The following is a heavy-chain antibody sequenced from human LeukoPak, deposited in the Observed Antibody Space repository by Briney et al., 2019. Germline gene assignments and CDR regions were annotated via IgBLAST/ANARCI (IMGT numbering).Heavy chain of an antibody. V-gene: IGHV3-20*04. CDR2: INWNGGSI. J-gene: IGHJ4*02. D-gene: IGHD5-18*01. CDR1: GFAFDDYG. CDR3: ARADKDGYGFFGFDY. Sequence: GGSLRLSCAASGFAFDDYGMSWVRQAPGKGLEWVSGINWNGGSIGYADSVKGRFTISRDNAKNSLYLQINSLRAEDTALYYCARADKDGYGFFGFDYWGQGILVTVSS.